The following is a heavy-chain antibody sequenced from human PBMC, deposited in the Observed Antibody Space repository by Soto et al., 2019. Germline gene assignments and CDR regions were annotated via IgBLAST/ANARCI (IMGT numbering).Heavy chain of an antibody. CDR1: GCTFDHFA. V-gene: IGHV3-9*01. D-gene: IGHD6-19*01. CDR2: INWNSGII. Sequence: CRSRRLPWAASGCTFDHFARHWVRQAPGKRLEWVSGINWNSGIITYADSVMGRFTIARDNAKNSLYLQMNSLRTEDTAFYYCAKDAAGASFDGFDICGQGTMVTVS. CDR3: AKDAAGASFDGFDI. J-gene: IGHJ3*02.